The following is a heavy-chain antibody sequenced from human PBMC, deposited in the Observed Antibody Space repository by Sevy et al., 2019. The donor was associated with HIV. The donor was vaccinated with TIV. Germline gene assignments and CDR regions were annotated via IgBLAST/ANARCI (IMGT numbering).Heavy chain of an antibody. Sequence: SETLSLTCTVSGGSISSYYWSWIRQPPGEGLEWIGYIYYSGSTNYNPSLKSRVTISVDTSKNQFSLKLSSVTAADTAVYYCARVGSSLGFDPWGQGTLVTVSS. CDR3: ARVGSSLGFDP. CDR2: IYYSGST. CDR1: GGSISSYY. D-gene: IGHD6-13*01. J-gene: IGHJ5*02. V-gene: IGHV4-59*01.